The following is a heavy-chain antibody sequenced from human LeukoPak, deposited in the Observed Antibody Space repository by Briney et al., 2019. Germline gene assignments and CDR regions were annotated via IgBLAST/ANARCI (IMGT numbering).Heavy chain of an antibody. J-gene: IGHJ4*02. D-gene: IGHD5-12*01. CDR3: AREAVSGYDFPPNY. CDR2: INTNSGGT. CDR1: GYTFTDYY. Sequence: ASVKVSCKASGYTFTDYYIHWVRQAPGQGLEWMGWINTNSGGTNSAQKFQDRVTMTGDTSISTAYMELSRMRSDDTAVYYCAREAVSGYDFPPNYWGQGTLVTVSS. V-gene: IGHV1-2*02.